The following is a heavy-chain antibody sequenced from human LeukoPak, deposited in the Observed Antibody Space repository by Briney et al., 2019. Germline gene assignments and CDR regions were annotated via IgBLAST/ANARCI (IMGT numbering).Heavy chain of an antibody. CDR2: IYYSGST. CDR3: ARRGYYYGSGSYYNGFDY. V-gene: IGHV4-39*01. CDR1: GGSISSSSYY. D-gene: IGHD3-10*01. Sequence: PSETLSLTCTVSGGSISSSSYYWGWIRQPPGKGLEWIGSIYYSGSTYYNPSLKSRVTISVDTSKNQFSLKLSSVTAADTAVYYCARRGYYYGSGSYYNGFDYWGQGTLVTVSS. J-gene: IGHJ4*02.